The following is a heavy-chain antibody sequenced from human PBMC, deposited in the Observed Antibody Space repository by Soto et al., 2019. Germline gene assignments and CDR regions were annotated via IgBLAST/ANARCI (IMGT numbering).Heavy chain of an antibody. CDR2: VWYDGSNK. V-gene: IGHV3-33*06. D-gene: IGHD6-13*01. Sequence: QVQLVESGGGVVQPGRSLRLSCAASGFKFTIYGMHWVRQAPGKGREWVAVVWYDGSNKYYADSVKGRFTISRDNSKNTLYLQVNSLRAEDTAVYYCAKDRSSSLDGMDVWGQGTTVTVSS. J-gene: IGHJ6*02. CDR1: GFKFTIYG. CDR3: AKDRSSSLDGMDV.